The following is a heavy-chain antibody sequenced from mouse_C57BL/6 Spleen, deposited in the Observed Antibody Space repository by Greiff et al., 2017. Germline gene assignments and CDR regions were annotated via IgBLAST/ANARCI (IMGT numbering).Heavy chain of an antibody. J-gene: IGHJ1*03. V-gene: IGHV1-82*01. CDR2: IYPGDGDT. CDR3: ARSLYGSSHWYFDV. CDR1: GYAFSSSW. Sequence: QVQLQQSGPELVKPGASVKISCKASGYAFSSSWMNWVKQRPGKGLEWIGRIYPGDGDTNYNGKVKGKATLTADKSARTAYMQLSRLTSEDSAVYFCARSLYGSSHWYFDVWGTGTTVTVSS. D-gene: IGHD1-1*01.